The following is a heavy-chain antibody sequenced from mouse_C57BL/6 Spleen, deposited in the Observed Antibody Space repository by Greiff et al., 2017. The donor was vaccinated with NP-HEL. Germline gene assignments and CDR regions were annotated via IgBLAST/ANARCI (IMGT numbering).Heavy chain of an antibody. CDR3: ARSDSWFAD. V-gene: IGHV1-53*01. Sequence: QVQLQQSGTELVKPGASVKLSCKASGYTFTSYWMHWVKQRPGQGLEWIGHINPGNGGTNYNEKFKSKATLTADKSSSTTYMQLSSLTSEDSAVYYCARSDSWFADWGQGTLVTVSA. CDR2: INPGNGGT. CDR1: GYTFTSYW. J-gene: IGHJ3*01.